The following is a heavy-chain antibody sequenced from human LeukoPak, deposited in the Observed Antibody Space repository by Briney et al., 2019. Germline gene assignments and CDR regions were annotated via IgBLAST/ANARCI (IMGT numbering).Heavy chain of an antibody. CDR1: GETFPSYD. V-gene: IGHV1-8*01. CDR2: MNPNSGNT. CDR3: GRGRGNGRPENYFDY. Sequence: GASGKGSFKASGETFPSYDIKWGREAIGQGVGWMGWMNPNSGNTGYAQKFQGRVTMTRNTSISTAYMELSSLRSEDTAVYYCGRGRGNGRPENYFDYWGQGTLVTVSS. J-gene: IGHJ4*02. D-gene: IGHD2-8*01.